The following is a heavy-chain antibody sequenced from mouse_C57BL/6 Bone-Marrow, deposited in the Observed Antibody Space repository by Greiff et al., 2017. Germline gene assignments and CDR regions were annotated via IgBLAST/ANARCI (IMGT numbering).Heavy chain of an antibody. CDR3: TRRGEGYFDV. V-gene: IGHV14-4*01. CDR2: IDPENGDT. J-gene: IGHJ1*03. CDR1: GFNIKDDY. Sequence: VQLQQSGAELVRPGASVKLSCTASGFNIKDDYMHWVKQRPEQGLEWIGWIDPENGDTEYASKFQGKATITADKSSNTAYLQLSSLTSEDTAVYYCTRRGEGYFDVWGTGTTVTVSS.